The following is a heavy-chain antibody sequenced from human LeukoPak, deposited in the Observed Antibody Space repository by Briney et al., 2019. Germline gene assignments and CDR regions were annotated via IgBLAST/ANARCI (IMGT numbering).Heavy chain of an antibody. V-gene: IGHV4-30-4*01. Sequence: SQTLSLTCTVSGGSISSGDYYWRWIRQPPGKGLGWIGYINYSWSTYYNPSLKSRVTISVDTSKNQFSLKLSSVTAADTAVYYCARGDRYVYGMDVWGKGTTVTVSS. CDR2: INYSWST. CDR1: GGSISSGDYY. CDR3: ARGDRYVYGMDV. D-gene: IGHD3-16*01. J-gene: IGHJ6*04.